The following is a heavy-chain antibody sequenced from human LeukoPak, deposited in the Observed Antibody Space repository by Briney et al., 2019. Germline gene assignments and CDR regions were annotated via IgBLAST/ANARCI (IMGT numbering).Heavy chain of an antibody. CDR2: ISGSGGST. CDR1: GFTFSSYA. D-gene: IGHD1-7*01. Sequence: PGGSLRLSCAASGFTFSSYAMSWVRQAPGKGLEWVSAISGSGGSTYYADSAKGRFTISRDNSKNTLYLQMNSLRAEDTAVYYCASQTGATRALDYWGQGTLVTVSS. V-gene: IGHV3-23*01. CDR3: ASQTGATRALDY. J-gene: IGHJ4*02.